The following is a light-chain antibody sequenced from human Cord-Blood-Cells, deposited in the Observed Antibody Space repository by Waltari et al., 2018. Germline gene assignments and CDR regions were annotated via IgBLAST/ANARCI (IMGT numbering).Light chain of an antibody. CDR3: QQRSNWPT. J-gene: IGKJ4*01. V-gene: IGKV3-11*01. CDR1: QSVSSD. CDR2: DAS. Sequence: EIVLTQSPATLSLSPGERAILSCRASQSVSSDLAWYQQKPGQAPRLLIYDASNRATGIPARFSGSGSGTDFTLTISSLEPEDFAVYYCQQRSNWPTFGGGTKVEIK.